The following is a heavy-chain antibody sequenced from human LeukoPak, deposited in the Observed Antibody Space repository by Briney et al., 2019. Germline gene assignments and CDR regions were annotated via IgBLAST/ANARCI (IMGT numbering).Heavy chain of an antibody. CDR1: GFTFSSYS. CDR3: ARHCYDSSGYDFGWDY. J-gene: IGHJ4*02. V-gene: IGHV3-21*04. D-gene: IGHD3-22*01. Sequence: PGGSLRLSCAASGFTFSSYSMNWVRQAPGKGLEWVSSISSSSSYIYYADSVKGRFTISRDNAKNSLYLQMNSLRAEDTAVYYCARHCYDSSGYDFGWDYWGQGTLVTVSS. CDR2: ISSSSSYI.